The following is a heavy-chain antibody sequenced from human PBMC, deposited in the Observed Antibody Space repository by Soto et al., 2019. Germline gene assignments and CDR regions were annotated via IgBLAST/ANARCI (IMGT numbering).Heavy chain of an antibody. CDR1: GYTFTGYY. J-gene: IGHJ6*02. CDR3: ARGTDYGDAAGYYYYGMDV. Sequence: ASVKVSCKASGYTFTGYYMHWVRQAPGQGLEWMGWINPNSGGTNYAQKFQGWVTMTRDTSISTAYMELSRLRSDDTAVYYCARGTDYGDAAGYYYYGMDVWGQGTTVTVS. CDR2: INPNSGGT. V-gene: IGHV1-2*04. D-gene: IGHD4-17*01.